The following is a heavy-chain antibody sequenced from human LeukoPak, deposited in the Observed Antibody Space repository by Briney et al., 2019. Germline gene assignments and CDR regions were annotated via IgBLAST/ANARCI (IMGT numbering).Heavy chain of an antibody. D-gene: IGHD3-22*01. Sequence: ASVKVSCKTSGYSFTDYIIAWVRQAPGQGLEWLGWIGTYYGHTSYAQKVQGRVTMTTDTSATTAYLELRSLTSDDTALYYCARLMDNNYDGSAFDYWGQGTLVTVSS. CDR3: ARLMDNNYDGSAFDY. J-gene: IGHJ4*02. CDR2: IGTYYGHT. CDR1: GYSFTDYI. V-gene: IGHV1-18*01.